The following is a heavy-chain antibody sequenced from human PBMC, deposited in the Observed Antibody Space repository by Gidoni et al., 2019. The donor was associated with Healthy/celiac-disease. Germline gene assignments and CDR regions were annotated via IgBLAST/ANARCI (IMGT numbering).Heavy chain of an antibody. CDR1: GVTFSTDA. J-gene: IGHJ3*02. CDR2: IIPSCGTA. D-gene: IGHD3-22*01. Sequence: QVQLLQSGAEVNNPGSSAKVSCKAAGVTFSTDATSRGRQAPGKGFGWMGGIIPSCGTAYYAQKYQGGVTISADESTSTAYMELSRLRSEDTAVYYCARDRAPYYYDSSGYYYRAFDIWGQGTMVTVSS. V-gene: IGHV1-69*01. CDR3: ARDRAPYYYDSSGYYYRAFDI.